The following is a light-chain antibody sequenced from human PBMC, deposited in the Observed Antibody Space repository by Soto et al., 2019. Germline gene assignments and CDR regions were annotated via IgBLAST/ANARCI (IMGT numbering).Light chain of an antibody. J-gene: IGLJ1*01. CDR3: RSYTSSITPYV. CDR1: SSDVGGYNY. V-gene: IGLV2-14*01. CDR2: EVS. Sequence: QSALTQPASVSGSPGQSITISCTGTSSDVGGYNYVSWYQQHPGKAPKLMIYEVSNRPSGVSNRFSGSKSGNPASLTISGLQAEDEADYYCRSYTSSITPYVFGTGTKVTVL.